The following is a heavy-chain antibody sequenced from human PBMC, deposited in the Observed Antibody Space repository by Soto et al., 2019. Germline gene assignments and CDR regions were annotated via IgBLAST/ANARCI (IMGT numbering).Heavy chain of an antibody. Sequence: QVHLVQSGAEVKKPGASVKVSCKASGYTFENYYIYWVRQAPGQGLEWLGILDPTGGRTTYAQKFQDRVTMTRDTSTSTVYMELTSLRSNDTALYYCARELQFPHQETGMDVWGQGTTVTVSS. J-gene: IGHJ6*02. CDR2: LDPTGGRT. D-gene: IGHD2-15*01. CDR1: GYTFENYY. CDR3: ARELQFPHQETGMDV. V-gene: IGHV1-46*02.